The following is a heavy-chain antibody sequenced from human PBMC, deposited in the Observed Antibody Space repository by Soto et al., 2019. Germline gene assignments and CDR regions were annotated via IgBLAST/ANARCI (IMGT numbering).Heavy chain of an antibody. D-gene: IGHD1-1*01. CDR3: AREAGTVSLDC. Sequence: GGSLRLSCEASGFTFSSYDMHWVRQGPGKGLEWVSAFGTAGDAYYAGSVKGRFTISRENANNSLYLHMTSLRAEDTAVYYCAREAGTVSLDCWGQGTLVTVSS. J-gene: IGHJ4*02. V-gene: IGHV3-13*01. CDR1: GFTFSSYD. CDR2: FGTAGDA.